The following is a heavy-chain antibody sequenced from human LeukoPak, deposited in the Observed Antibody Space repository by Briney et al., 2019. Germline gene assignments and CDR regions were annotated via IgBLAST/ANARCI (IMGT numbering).Heavy chain of an antibody. V-gene: IGHV4-39*01. CDR1: GGSIASSNYY. J-gene: IGHJ1*01. CDR3: ATIAEFCGGDCYSEYFQQ. D-gene: IGHD2-21*02. Sequence: SETLSLTCTVSGGSIASSNYYWGWIRQPPGKGLEWIGYISYSGTTYYDPSLKSRAILSVDTSNNQFSLKLSSVTAADTAVYYCATIAEFCGGDCYSEYFQQWGQGTLVTVSS. CDR2: ISYSGTT.